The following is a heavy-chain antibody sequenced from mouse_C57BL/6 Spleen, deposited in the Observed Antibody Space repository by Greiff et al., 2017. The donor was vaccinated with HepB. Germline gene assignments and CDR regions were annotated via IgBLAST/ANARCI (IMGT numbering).Heavy chain of an antibody. V-gene: IGHV5-17*01. D-gene: IGHD4-1*01. J-gene: IGHJ1*03. CDR2: ISSGSSTI. Sequence: EVMLVESGGGLVKPGGSLKLSCAASGFTFSDYGMHWVRQAPEKGLEWVAYISSGSSTIYYADTVKGRFTISRDNAKNTLFLQMTSLRSEDTARFYCARSLNWDDWYFDVWGTGTTVTVSS. CDR1: GFTFSDYG. CDR3: ARSLNWDDWYFDV.